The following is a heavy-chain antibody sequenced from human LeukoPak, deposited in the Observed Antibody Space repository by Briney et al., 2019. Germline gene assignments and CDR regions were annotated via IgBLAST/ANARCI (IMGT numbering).Heavy chain of an antibody. CDR2: IYYNGNT. V-gene: IGHV4-59*01. CDR3: ARLAAGPNTRYFDL. CDR1: GGSISSYY. D-gene: IGHD6-6*01. J-gene: IGHJ2*01. Sequence: SETLSLTCTVSGGSISSYYWSWIRQPPGKGLEWIAYIYYNGNTKYNPSLKSRVTISADTSKNQFSLKMNSVTAADTAVYYCARLAAGPNTRYFDLWGRGTRVTVSS.